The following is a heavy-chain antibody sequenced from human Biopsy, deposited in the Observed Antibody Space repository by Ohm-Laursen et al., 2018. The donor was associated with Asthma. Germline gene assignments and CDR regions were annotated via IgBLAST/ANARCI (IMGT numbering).Heavy chain of an antibody. V-gene: IGHV4-31*03. CDR3: ARGDSSNWSHYYFDY. CDR1: GGSINIGDYY. J-gene: IGHJ4*02. Sequence: SETLSLTCTVSGGSINIGDYYWSWIRQHPVKGLEWIGYIYYSGSTYYNPSLKSRVSISPDTSKNQFSLSLTSVTAADTAVYYCARGDSSNWSHYYFDYWGQGTLVTVSS. CDR2: IYYSGST. D-gene: IGHD3-22*01.